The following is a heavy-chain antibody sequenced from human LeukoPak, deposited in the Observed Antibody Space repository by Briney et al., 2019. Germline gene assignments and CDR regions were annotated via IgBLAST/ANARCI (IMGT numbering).Heavy chain of an antibody. CDR1: GFTFSTCA. Sequence: GGSLRLSCAASGFTFSTCAMSWVRQAPGKGLEWVSGISGTTSGTYYADSVKGRFTISRDNSKNTLFLQVNSLRAEDTAVYYCAREVVTATLNWFDPWGQGTLVTVSS. CDR3: AREVVTATLNWFDP. CDR2: ISGTTSGT. J-gene: IGHJ5*02. V-gene: IGHV3-23*01. D-gene: IGHD2-21*02.